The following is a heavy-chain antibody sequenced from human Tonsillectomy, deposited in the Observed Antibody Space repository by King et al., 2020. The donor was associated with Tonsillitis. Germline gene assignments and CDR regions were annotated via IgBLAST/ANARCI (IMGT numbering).Heavy chain of an antibody. CDR1: GFTFSSYA. D-gene: IGHD6-6*01. J-gene: IGHJ4*02. CDR2: ISGGGGNT. V-gene: IGHV3-23*04. CDR3: AKSKQLAPLNDFDS. Sequence: VQLVESGGGLVQPGGSLRLSCAASGFTFSSYAMTGVRQAPGKGLEWVSGISGGGGNTYYAGSVKGRFTISRDNSKNTLHLQMNSLRAEDTAVYYCAKSKQLAPLNDFDSWGQGTLVTVSS.